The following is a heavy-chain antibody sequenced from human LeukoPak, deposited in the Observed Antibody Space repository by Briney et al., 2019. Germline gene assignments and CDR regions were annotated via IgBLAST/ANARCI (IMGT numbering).Heavy chain of an antibody. CDR1: GGSVSSGSYY. D-gene: IGHD3-22*01. V-gene: IGHV4-61*01. CDR3: ARETFYSDSSGYYHRYYYDY. Sequence: PSETLSLTYTVSGGSVSSGSYYWSWIRQPPGKGLEWIGYIYYSGSTNYNPSLKSRDTISVDTSKNQFSLKLSSVTAADTAVYYCARETFYSDSSGYYHRYYYDYWGQGTLVTVSS. CDR2: IYYSGST. J-gene: IGHJ4*02.